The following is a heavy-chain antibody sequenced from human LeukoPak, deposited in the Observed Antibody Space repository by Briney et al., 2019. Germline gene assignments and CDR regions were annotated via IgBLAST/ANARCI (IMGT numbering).Heavy chain of an antibody. Sequence: GASVKVSCKASGYSFTGYYMHWVRQAPGHGLEWMGWINPNSGGTSYAQKFQGRVTMTRDTSISTTYMELTRLTSDDTAVYYCARDGYTFGDNWFDPWGQGTLVTVSS. J-gene: IGHJ5*02. D-gene: IGHD5-18*01. CDR3: ARDGYTFGDNWFDP. CDR2: INPNSGGT. CDR1: GYSFTGYY. V-gene: IGHV1-2*02.